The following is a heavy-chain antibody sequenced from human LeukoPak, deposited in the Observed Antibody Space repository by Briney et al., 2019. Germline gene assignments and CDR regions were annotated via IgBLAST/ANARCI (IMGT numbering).Heavy chain of an antibody. V-gene: IGHV1-46*01. CDR1: GYTFTSYY. D-gene: IGHD2-21*02. Sequence: ASVKVSCKAPGYTFTSYYMHWVRQAPGQGLEWMGIINPSGGSTSYAQKFQGRVTMTRDTSTRTVYMELSSLRSEDTAVYYCARKFRRVTLFDYWGQGTLVTVSS. CDR3: ARKFRRVTLFDY. J-gene: IGHJ4*02. CDR2: INPSGGST.